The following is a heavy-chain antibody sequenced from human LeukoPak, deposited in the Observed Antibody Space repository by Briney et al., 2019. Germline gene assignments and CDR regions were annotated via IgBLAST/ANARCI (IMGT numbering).Heavy chain of an antibody. D-gene: IGHD2-15*01. CDR3: ARQGYCSGGSCYRLDYYYYGMDV. Sequence: SETLSLTCTVSGGSISSYYWSWIRQPPGKGLEWIGYICYSGSTNYNPSLKSRVTISVDTSKNQFSLKLSSVTAADTAVYYCARQGYCSGGSCYRLDYYYYGMDVWGQGTTVTVSS. CDR2: ICYSGST. J-gene: IGHJ6*02. V-gene: IGHV4-59*01. CDR1: GGSISSYY.